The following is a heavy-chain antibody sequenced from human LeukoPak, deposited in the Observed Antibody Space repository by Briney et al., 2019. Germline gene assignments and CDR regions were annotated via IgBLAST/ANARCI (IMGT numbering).Heavy chain of an antibody. CDR3: ARDSSDIRSLIAR. CDR1: GGTFSKYT. V-gene: IGHV1-69*01. D-gene: IGHD2-15*01. Sequence: SVKVSCKASGGTFSKYTISWVRQRPGQGLEWMGGITPLFGTANYAQKFQGRVTITADESASTAYMELSSLRSEDTAVYYCARDSSDIRSLIARWGQGTLVTVSS. CDR2: ITPLFGTA. J-gene: IGHJ1*01.